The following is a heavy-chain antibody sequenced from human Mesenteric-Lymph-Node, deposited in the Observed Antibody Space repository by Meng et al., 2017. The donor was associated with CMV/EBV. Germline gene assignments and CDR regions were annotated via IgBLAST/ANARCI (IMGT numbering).Heavy chain of an antibody. Sequence: SLKISCAASGFTFDDYAMHWVRQAPGKGLEWVSGITWNSAYIGYADSVKGRFTISRDTSKNTLFLQLNSLRAEDAAVYYCARIPDFFDRDGYFDYWGQGTLVTVSS. CDR1: GFTFDDYA. CDR2: ITWNSAYI. J-gene: IGHJ4*02. V-gene: IGHV3-9*01. CDR3: ARIPDFFDRDGYFDY. D-gene: IGHD3-22*01.